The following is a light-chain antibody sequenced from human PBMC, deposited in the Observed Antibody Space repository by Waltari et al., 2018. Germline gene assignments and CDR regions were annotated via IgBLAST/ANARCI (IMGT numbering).Light chain of an antibody. V-gene: IGLV2-14*03. J-gene: IGLJ2*01. Sequence: WYQQHPGKAPKLMIVDVNRWPSGVSHRFSGSKAGNTASLTISGLQAEDEADYFCASYTSTNTVLFGGGTKVTVL. CDR2: DVN. CDR3: ASYTSTNTVL.